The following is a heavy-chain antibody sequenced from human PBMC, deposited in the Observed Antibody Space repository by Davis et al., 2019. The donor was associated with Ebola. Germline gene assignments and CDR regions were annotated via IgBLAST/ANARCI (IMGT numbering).Heavy chain of an antibody. J-gene: IGHJ4*02. D-gene: IGHD3-10*01. V-gene: IGHV4-59*01. CDR3: ARMRCNLESCYKLYFDF. Sequence: PSETLSLTCDVLGDSMSPYYWNWIRQSPGKGLEYIGYVYYTGNTNYNPSLRGRVSISVDRSRSQFSLKLTSVTAADTAVYYCARMRCNLESCYKLYFDFWGQGALVTVSS. CDR2: VYYTGNT. CDR1: GDSMSPYY.